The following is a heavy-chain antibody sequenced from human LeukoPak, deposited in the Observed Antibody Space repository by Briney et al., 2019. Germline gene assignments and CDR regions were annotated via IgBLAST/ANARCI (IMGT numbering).Heavy chain of an antibody. CDR3: ARDNGGDFAFDI. J-gene: IGHJ3*02. D-gene: IGHD3-10*01. V-gene: IGHV3-7*01. CDR1: GFTFSSYW. Sequence: GGSLRLSCAASGFTFSSYWMSWVRQAPGKGLEWVANIRQDGSEIYYVDSVKGRFTISRDNAKNSLYLQMNSLRAEDTAVYYCARDNGGDFAFDIWGQGTMVTVSS. CDR2: IRQDGSEI.